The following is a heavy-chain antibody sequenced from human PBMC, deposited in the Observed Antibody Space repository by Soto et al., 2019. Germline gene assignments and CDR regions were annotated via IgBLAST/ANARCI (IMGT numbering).Heavy chain of an antibody. J-gene: IGHJ1*01. Sequence: EVQLVESGGGLVQPGGSLRLSCAASGFTCSSYGIHWVRQAPGKGLVWVASISTDATSTSYADPMKGRFTISRDNANHTLYLQMNSVRAEDTAVYCCARLQNQSPQNWGQGTMVIVSP. CDR3: ARLQNQSPQN. CDR1: GFTCSSYG. CDR2: ISTDATST. V-gene: IGHV3-74*01.